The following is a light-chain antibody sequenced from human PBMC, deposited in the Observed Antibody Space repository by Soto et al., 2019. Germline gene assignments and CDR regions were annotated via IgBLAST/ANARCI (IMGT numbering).Light chain of an antibody. CDR2: GAS. Sequence: EVMLTQSPGTLSLSPGERATLSCRASQSVSSNYLAWYQQKSGQAPRLLIYGASTRATGIPDRFSGSGSGTDFTLTIRSLEPEDFAVYYCQQYDTSPRTFGQGTKVEFK. CDR1: QSVSSNY. V-gene: IGKV3-20*01. CDR3: QQYDTSPRT. J-gene: IGKJ1*01.